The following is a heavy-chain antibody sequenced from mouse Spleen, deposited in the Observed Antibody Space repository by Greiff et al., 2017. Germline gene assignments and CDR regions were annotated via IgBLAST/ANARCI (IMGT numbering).Heavy chain of an antibody. D-gene: IGHD4-1*01. CDR3: ARAQTGTLYYFDY. CDR1: GFTFSSYA. V-gene: IGHV5-4*03. Sequence: EVKLVESGGGLVKPGGSLKLSCAASGFTFSSYAMSWVRQTPEKRLEWVATISDGGSYTYYPDNVKGRFTISRDNAKNNLYLQMSHLKSEDTAMYYCARAQTGTLYYFDYWGQGTTLTVSS. J-gene: IGHJ2*01. CDR2: ISDGGSYT.